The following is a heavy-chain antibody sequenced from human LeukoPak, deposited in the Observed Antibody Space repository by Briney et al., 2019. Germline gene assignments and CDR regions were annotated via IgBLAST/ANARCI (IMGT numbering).Heavy chain of an antibody. CDR3: ARSVGATEPPGFDP. V-gene: IGHV6-1*01. D-gene: IGHD1-26*01. J-gene: IGHJ5*02. CDR1: GDSVSSNSAA. Sequence: SQTLSLTCAISGDSVSSNSAAWNWIRQSPSRGLEWLGRTYYRSKWYNDYAVSVKSRITINPDTSKNQFSLKLSSVTAADTAVYYCARSVGATEPPGFDPWGQGTLVTVSS. CDR2: TYYRSKWYN.